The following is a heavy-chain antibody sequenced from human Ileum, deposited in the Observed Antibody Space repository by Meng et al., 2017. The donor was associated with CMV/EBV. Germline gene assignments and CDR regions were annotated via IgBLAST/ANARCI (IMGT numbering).Heavy chain of an antibody. Sequence: QWQESGPGRCRPSRTRSLVCSVLGVLISRGSDDWGWIRQSPGKGLEWIGSIYYRGSTYYNPSLKSRVTISVDTSNNQFSLNLESVTAADTATYYCARDRNWRSWFDPWGQGTLVTVSS. CDR3: ARDRNWRSWFDP. CDR1: GVLISRGSDD. J-gene: IGHJ5*02. D-gene: IGHD1-1*01. V-gene: IGHV4-39*07. CDR2: IYYRGST.